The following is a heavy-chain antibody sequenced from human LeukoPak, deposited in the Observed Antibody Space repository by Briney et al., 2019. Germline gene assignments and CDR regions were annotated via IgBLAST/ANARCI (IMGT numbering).Heavy chain of an antibody. D-gene: IGHD1-26*01. J-gene: IGHJ6*02. V-gene: IGHV4-59*01. CDR1: DGSNNSYY. CDR2: IYYNGNT. Sequence: SETLSLTCSGSDGSNNSYYWNWIRRPPGKGLEWIGYIYYNGNTNYSPSLKSRVTMSVDTSKNLFSLKVSSVTAADTAVYYCARGRSNYYGMDVWGQGTTVTVSS. CDR3: ARGRSNYYGMDV.